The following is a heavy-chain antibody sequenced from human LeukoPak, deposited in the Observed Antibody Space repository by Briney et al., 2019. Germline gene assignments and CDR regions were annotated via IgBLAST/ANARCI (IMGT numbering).Heavy chain of an antibody. CDR1: GDSFSSGGYY. J-gene: IGHJ4*02. D-gene: IGHD3-10*01. Sequence: PSQTLSLTCTVSGDSFSSGGYYWSWIRQHPGKGLEWIGYIYYSGSTYYNPSLKSRVTISVDTSKNQFSLKLSSVTAADTAVYYCARDHMVRQPLWGQGTLVTVSS. V-gene: IGHV4-31*03. CDR2: IYYSGST. CDR3: ARDHMVRQPL.